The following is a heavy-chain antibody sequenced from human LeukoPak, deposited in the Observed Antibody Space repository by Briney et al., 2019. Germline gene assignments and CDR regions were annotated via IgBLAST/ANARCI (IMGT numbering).Heavy chain of an antibody. CDR1: GFTFSTYS. J-gene: IGHJ6*03. CDR3: ARVNIVAARVYYYYYMDV. D-gene: IGHD6-6*01. V-gene: IGHV3-21*01. Sequence: AGGSLRLSCAASGFTFSTYSMNWVRQAPGKGLEWVSSISTSSSYIYYADSVKGRFTISRDNAKNSLYLQMNSLRVGDTAVYYCARVNIVAARVYYYYYMDVWGKGTTVTVSS. CDR2: ISTSSSYI.